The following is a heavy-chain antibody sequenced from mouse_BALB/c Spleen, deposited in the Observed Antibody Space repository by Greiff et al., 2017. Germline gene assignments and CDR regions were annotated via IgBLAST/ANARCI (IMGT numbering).Heavy chain of an antibody. Sequence: EVQLQESGPELVKPGASVKISCKASGYTFTDYNMHWVKQSHGKSLEWIGYIYPYNGGTGYNQKFKSKATLTVDNSSSTAHMELRSLTSEDSAVYYCARGEVRRAMDYWGQGTSVTVSS. CDR2: IYPYNGGT. J-gene: IGHJ4*01. D-gene: IGHD2-14*01. CDR1: GYTFTDYN. CDR3: ARGEVRRAMDY. V-gene: IGHV1S29*02.